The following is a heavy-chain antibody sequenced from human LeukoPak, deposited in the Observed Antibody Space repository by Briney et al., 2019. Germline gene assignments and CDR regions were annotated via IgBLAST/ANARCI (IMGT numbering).Heavy chain of an antibody. CDR2: IYYSGST. J-gene: IGHJ4*02. CDR1: GGSISSSSYY. CDR3: ARDSNGGKVGYSSSGPLYYFDY. Sequence: SETLSLTCTVSGGSISSSSYYWGWIRQPPGKGLEWIGSIYYSGSTYYNPSLKSRVTISVDKSKNQFSLKLSSVTAADTAVYYCARDSNGGKVGYSSSGPLYYFDYWGQGTLVTVSS. V-gene: IGHV4-39*07. D-gene: IGHD6-13*01.